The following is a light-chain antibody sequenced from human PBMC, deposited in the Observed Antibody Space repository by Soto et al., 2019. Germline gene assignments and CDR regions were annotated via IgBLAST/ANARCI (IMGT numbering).Light chain of an antibody. CDR1: SSNIGAGYD. CDR3: QSYDRSLSGSRV. Sequence: QAVVTQPPSVSGAPGQRVTISCTGSSSNIGAGYDVHWYQQLPGTAPKLLIYDNTNRPSGVRDRFSGSKSGTSASLAITGLQAEDEADYYCQSYDRSLSGSRVFGTGTKLTVL. V-gene: IGLV1-40*01. J-gene: IGLJ1*01. CDR2: DNT.